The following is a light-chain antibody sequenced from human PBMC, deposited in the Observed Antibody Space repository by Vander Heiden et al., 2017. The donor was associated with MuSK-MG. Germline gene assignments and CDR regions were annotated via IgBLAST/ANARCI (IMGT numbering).Light chain of an antibody. Sequence: QSALTQPASVSGSPGQSITISCTGTSSDVGTYIDVSWYQQHPGKAPKLLIVEVSNRPSGVSNRFSASKSGNAASLTISGLQAEDEADYYCSSFTSSDTVIFGGGTKLTVL. J-gene: IGLJ2*01. V-gene: IGLV2-14*01. CDR3: SSFTSSDTVI. CDR1: SSDVGTYID. CDR2: EVS.